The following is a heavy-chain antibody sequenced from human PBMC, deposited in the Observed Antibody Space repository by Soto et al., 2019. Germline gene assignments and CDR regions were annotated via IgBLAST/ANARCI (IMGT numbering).Heavy chain of an antibody. V-gene: IGHV3-9*01. Sequence: GGSLRLSCAASGFTFDDYAMHWVRQAPGKGLEWVSGISWNSGSIGYADSVKGRFTISRDNAKNSLYLQMNSLRAEDTALYYCAKEVDCGGDCPWGYYYGMDVWGQGTTVTVSS. CDR1: GFTFDDYA. CDR2: ISWNSGSI. D-gene: IGHD2-21*02. J-gene: IGHJ6*02. CDR3: AKEVDCGGDCPWGYYYGMDV.